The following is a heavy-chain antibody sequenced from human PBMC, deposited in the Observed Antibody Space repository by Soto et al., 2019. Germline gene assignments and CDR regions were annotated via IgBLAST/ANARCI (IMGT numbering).Heavy chain of an antibody. CDR1: GLTVSSNY. J-gene: IGHJ4*02. Sequence: EVQLVESGGDLVQPGGSLRLSCAASGLTVSSNYMSWVRQAPGQGLEWVSVIHSDGSTYYADSVKDRFTSSRDNSKNTLYLQMNSVRAGDTGVYYGARGGNKQNGHWGQGTLVTVSS. D-gene: IGHD3-16*01. V-gene: IGHV3-66*01. CDR2: IHSDGST. CDR3: ARGGNKQNGH.